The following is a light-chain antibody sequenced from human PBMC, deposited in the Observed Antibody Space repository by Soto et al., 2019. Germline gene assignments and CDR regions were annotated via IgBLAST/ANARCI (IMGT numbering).Light chain of an antibody. Sequence: QAVLTQPASVSGSPGQSITISCTGTSSDVGNYKYVSWYQQHPGKAPKLMIYEVSNRPSGVSNRFSGPKSGNTASLTISGLQAEDETDYYCFSYTSSGTYVFGTGTKV. CDR1: SSDVGNYKY. CDR2: EVS. J-gene: IGLJ1*01. CDR3: FSYTSSGTYV. V-gene: IGLV2-14*01.